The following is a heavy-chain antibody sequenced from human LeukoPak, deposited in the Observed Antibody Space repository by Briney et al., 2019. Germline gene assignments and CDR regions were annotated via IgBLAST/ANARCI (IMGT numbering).Heavy chain of an antibody. CDR1: GGTFSSYA. CDR2: IIPIFGTA. CDR3: ARGYYYYYYMDV. J-gene: IGHJ6*03. Sequence: SVKVSCKASGGTFSSYAISWVRQAPGQGLEWMGGIIPIFGTANYAQKFQGRVTITTDESTITAYMELSSLRSEDTAVYYCARGYYYYYYMDVWGKGTTVTVSS. V-gene: IGHV1-69*05.